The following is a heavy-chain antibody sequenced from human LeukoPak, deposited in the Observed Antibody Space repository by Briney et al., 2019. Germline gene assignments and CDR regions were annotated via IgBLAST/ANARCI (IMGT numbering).Heavy chain of an antibody. CDR2: IKQDGSEK. V-gene: IGHV3-7*01. D-gene: IGHD4-17*01. CDR1: GFTFSSYW. J-gene: IGHJ4*02. CDR3: AGEGRKDYGDFFDY. Sequence: PGGSLRLSCAASGFTFSSYWMSWVRQAPGKGLEWVANIKQDGSEKYYVDSVKGRFTISRDNAKNSLYLQMNSLRAEDTAVYYCAGEGRKDYGDFFDYWGQGTLVTVSS.